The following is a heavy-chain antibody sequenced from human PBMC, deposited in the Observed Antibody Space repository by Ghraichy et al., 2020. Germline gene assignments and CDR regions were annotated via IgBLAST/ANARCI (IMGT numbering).Heavy chain of an antibody. Sequence: GGSLRLSCAASGFTFNNYAMSWVRQAPGKGLEWVSAISGSGGYTYYADSVKGRFTISRDNSKNTLYLQMNSLRAEDTAIYHCAKDWGEYYDSGGHYSPFDHWGQGTLVTVSS. J-gene: IGHJ4*02. V-gene: IGHV3-23*01. CDR1: GFTFNNYA. CDR2: ISGSGGYT. D-gene: IGHD3-22*01. CDR3: AKDWGEYYDSGGHYSPFDH.